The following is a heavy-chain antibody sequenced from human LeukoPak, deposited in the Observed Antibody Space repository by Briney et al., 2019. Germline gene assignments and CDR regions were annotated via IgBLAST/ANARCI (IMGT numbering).Heavy chain of an antibody. CDR3: AKDRVTSGWYVYDH. D-gene: IGHD6-19*01. Sequence: GGSLRLSCAASGFTLSSYAMSWVRQVPGKGLECVSTINYSGSTTYYADSVKGRFTISRDSSKNTLYLQMRSLRPEDTAVYYCAKDRVTSGWYVYDHWGQGTQVTVSS. CDR1: GFTLSSYA. V-gene: IGHV3-23*01. CDR2: INYSGSTT. J-gene: IGHJ4*02.